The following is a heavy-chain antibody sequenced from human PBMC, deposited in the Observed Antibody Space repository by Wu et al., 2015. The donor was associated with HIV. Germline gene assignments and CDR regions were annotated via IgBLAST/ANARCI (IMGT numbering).Heavy chain of an antibody. D-gene: IGHD3/OR15-3a*01. V-gene: IGHV1-46*03. CDR2: INPSGGGT. CDR1: GYTFTNYY. CDR3: AXDGFQFLDRQSYYYYYMDV. J-gene: IGHJ6*03. Sequence: QVQLVQSGAEVKKPGASVKVSCKASGYTFTNYYMHWVRQAPGQGLEWMGMINPSGGGTTYAQKFQGRVTLTRDTSTDTVYMELSSLRSEDTAFYYCAXDGFQFLDRQSYYYYYMDVWGKGTVVTVSS.